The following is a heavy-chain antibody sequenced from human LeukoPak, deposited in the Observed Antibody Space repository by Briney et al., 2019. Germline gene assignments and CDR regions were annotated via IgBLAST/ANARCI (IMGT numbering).Heavy chain of an antibody. V-gene: IGHV3-30-3*01. CDR2: ISYDGSNK. CDR3: ARDLIAVAGTDLDY. J-gene: IGHJ4*02. Sequence: GGSLSLSCAASGFTFSSYAMHWVRQAPGKGLEWVAVISYDGSNKYYADSVKGRFTISRDNSKNTLYLQMNSLRAEDTAVYYCARDLIAVAGTDLDYWGQGTLVTVSS. CDR1: GFTFSSYA. D-gene: IGHD6-19*01.